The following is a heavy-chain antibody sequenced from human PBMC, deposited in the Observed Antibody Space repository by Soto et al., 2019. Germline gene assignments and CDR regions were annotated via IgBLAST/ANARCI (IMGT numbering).Heavy chain of an antibody. CDR1: GFTFDDYA. CDR3: ARKGYCTSTSCYVDY. J-gene: IGHJ4*02. V-gene: IGHV3-9*01. Sequence: GGSLRLSCAASGFTFDDYAMHWVRQAPGKGLEWVSGISWNSGSIGYAESVKGRFTISRDNAKNSLFLQMNSLRAEDTALYYCARKGYCTSTSCYVDYWGQGTLVTSPQ. CDR2: ISWNSGSI. D-gene: IGHD2-2*01.